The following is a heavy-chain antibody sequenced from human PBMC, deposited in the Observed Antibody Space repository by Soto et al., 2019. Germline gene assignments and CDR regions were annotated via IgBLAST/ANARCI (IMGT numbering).Heavy chain of an antibody. CDR1: GFSFSSYT. V-gene: IGHV3-64D*06. J-gene: IGHJ4*02. CDR3: VKDRYVDY. CDR2: IDTNGVST. Sequence: GGSLRLSCSVSGFSFSSYTMHWVRQAPEKGLEYVSSIDTNGVSTYYADSVKGRFTISRDNSKNTLYLQMGSLRAEDTAVYYCVKDRYVDYWGQGALVTVSS.